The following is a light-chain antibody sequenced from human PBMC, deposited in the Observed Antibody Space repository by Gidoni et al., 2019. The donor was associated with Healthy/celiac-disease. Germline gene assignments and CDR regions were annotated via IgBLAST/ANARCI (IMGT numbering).Light chain of an antibody. CDR3: QQYNSPYS. Sequence: DIQMTQSPSTLSASVGDRVTITCRASQSISSWLAWYQQKPGKAPKLLIYKASSLESGVPSGFSGSGSGTEFTLTISSLQPDDFATYYCQQYNSPYSFGQGTKLEIK. CDR2: KAS. V-gene: IGKV1-5*03. J-gene: IGKJ2*03. CDR1: QSISSW.